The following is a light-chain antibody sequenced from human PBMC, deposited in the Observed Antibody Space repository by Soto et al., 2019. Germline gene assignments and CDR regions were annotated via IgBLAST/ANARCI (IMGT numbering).Light chain of an antibody. CDR1: NIGSES. CDR2: DDN. CDR3: QVWDFHSDQWV. Sequence: SYVLTQPPSVSVAPGQTARITCGGNNIGSESVHWYRQKPGQAPVLVVYDDNDRPAGIPERVDGSNSGNTATLTISRVKVGDEAYYYCQVWDFHSDQWVFGVGTKLTVL. V-gene: IGLV3-21*02. J-gene: IGLJ3*02.